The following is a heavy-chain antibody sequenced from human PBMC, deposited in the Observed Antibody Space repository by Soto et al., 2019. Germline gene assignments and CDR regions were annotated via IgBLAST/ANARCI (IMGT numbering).Heavy chain of an antibody. CDR1: GFTFNTFG. CDR2: ISYDGSDK. Sequence: QEQLVESGGGVVLPGRSLRLSCAASGFTFNTFGMHWVRQAPGKGLYWVAVISYDGSDKYYSDSVRGRFTISRDNSLNTLYRKLNSLRTEDTAVYSCAKSPTFYGRSYHCYNYYFEYCLQGTPVTVSS. D-gene: IGHD3-16*02. CDR3: AKSPTFYGRSYHCYNYYFEY. V-gene: IGHV3-30*18. J-gene: IGHJ4*02.